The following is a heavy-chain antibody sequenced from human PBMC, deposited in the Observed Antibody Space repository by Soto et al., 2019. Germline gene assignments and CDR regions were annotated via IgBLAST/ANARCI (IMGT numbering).Heavy chain of an antibody. D-gene: IGHD5-12*01. CDR1: GGSISSGGYS. Sequence: QLQLQESGSGLVKPSQTLSLTCAVSGGSISSGGYSWSWIRQPPGKGLEWIGYIYHSGSTYYNPSLKSRVTLSVDTAKNQLSLKLSSVTAADTAVYYCAAGGGLPRYYWGQGTLVTVSS. V-gene: IGHV4-30-2*01. CDR2: IYHSGST. J-gene: IGHJ4*02. CDR3: AAGGGLPRYY.